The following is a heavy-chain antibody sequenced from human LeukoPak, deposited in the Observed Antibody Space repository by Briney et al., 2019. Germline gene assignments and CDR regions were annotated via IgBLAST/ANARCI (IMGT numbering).Heavy chain of an antibody. CDR2: AYHTGHT. CDR1: GGSMINYY. CDR3: ARHPFSAPFDY. D-gene: IGHD6-19*01. J-gene: IGHJ4*02. Sequence: SETLSLTCTVSGGSMINYYWSWIRLTPGKGLEWIAYAYHTGHTHYNPSLKSRATISLDTSKNQVSLKVNSVTAADTAVYYCARHPFSAPFDYWGQGTLVTVSS. V-gene: IGHV4-59*08.